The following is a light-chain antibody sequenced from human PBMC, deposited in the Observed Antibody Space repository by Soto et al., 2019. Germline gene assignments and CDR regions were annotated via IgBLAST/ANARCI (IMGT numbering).Light chain of an antibody. CDR3: QQYNSYPWT. CDR2: DAS. J-gene: IGKJ1*01. Sequence: DIQMTQSLSTLSASVGDRVTITCRASQSISSWLAWYQQKPGKAPKLLIYDASSLESGVPSRFSGSGSGTEFTLTISSLQPDDFATYYCQQYNSYPWTFGQGTKWIS. V-gene: IGKV1-5*01. CDR1: QSISSW.